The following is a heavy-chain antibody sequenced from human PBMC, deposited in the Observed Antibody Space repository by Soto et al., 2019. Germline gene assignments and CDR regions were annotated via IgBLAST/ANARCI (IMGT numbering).Heavy chain of an antibody. V-gene: IGHV1-2*02. Sequence: QVQLLQSGAEVKKPGASVKVSCKASGYTFTGYFMHWVRQAPGQGLEWMGWINPYSGGADYAQSFQGRVTMTRDTSISTVYMELSRLRFDDTAVYYCARVIRGAYYNSPLDTCGQGTVVTVSS. CDR3: ARVIRGAYYNSPLDT. CDR2: INPYSGGA. D-gene: IGHD3-10*01. J-gene: IGHJ5*02. CDR1: GYTFTGYF.